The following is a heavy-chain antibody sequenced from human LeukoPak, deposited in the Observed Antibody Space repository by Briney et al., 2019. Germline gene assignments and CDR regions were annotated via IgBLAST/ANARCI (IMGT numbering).Heavy chain of an antibody. D-gene: IGHD1-26*01. CDR2: ISGSGGST. CDR1: GFTFSSYA. Sequence: HPGGSLRLSCAASGFTFSSYAMSWVRQAPGKGLEWVSAISGSGGSTYYADSVKGRFTISRDNSKNTLYLQMNSLRAEGTAVYYCASENKWLRLGSLGIVGAFDYWGQGTLVTVSS. J-gene: IGHJ4*02. CDR3: ASENKWLRLGSLGIVGAFDY. V-gene: IGHV3-23*01.